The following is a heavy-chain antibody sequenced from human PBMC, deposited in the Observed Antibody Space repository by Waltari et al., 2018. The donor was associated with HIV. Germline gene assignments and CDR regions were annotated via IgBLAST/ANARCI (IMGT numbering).Heavy chain of an antibody. Sequence: VQLEESGGGVVQPGRSRRLSCAASGFRVSDHGLHWVRQAPGKGLKWVAVIWYDGSKKEDSDAVKGRFTSSKDNSKNTLFLQMNSLRVDDTAVYFCARVPFASSWSADSFDVWGPGTRITVSS. CDR3: ARVPFASSWSADSFDV. V-gene: IGHV3-33*01. CDR2: IWYDGSKK. CDR1: GFRVSDHG. J-gene: IGHJ3*01. D-gene: IGHD6-13*01.